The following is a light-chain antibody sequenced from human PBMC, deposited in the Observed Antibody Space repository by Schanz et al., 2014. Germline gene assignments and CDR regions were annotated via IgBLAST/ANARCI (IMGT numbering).Light chain of an antibody. V-gene: IGLV2-11*01. CDR2: DVS. J-gene: IGLJ2*01. CDR3: SSYTSNSTLL. CDR1: SGDVGEYNY. Sequence: QSALTQPRSMSGSPGQSVTISCTGTSGDVGEYNYVSWFQQYPGKAPKLMIYDVSTRPLGVPDRFSGSKSGITASLTISGLHAEDEAEYYCSSYTSNSTLLFGGGTKLTVL.